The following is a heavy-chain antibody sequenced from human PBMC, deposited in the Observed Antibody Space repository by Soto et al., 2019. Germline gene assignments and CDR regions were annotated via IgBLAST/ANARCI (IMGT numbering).Heavy chain of an antibody. V-gene: IGHV1-69*04. Sequence: ASVKVSCKASGGTFISYTISWVRQAPGQGLEWMGRIIPILGIANYAQKFQGRVTITADKSTSTAYMELSSLRSEDTAVYYCAREECSGGSCYTNWFDPWGQGTLVTVSS. CDR2: IIPILGIA. D-gene: IGHD2-15*01. CDR3: AREECSGGSCYTNWFDP. CDR1: GGTFISYT. J-gene: IGHJ5*02.